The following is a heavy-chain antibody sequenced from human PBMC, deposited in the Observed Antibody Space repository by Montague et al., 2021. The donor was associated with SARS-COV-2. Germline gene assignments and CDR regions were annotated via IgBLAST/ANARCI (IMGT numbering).Heavy chain of an antibody. J-gene: IGHJ4*02. D-gene: IGHD3-9*01. CDR2: IYYSGST. CDR1: GGFISSSSYY. V-gene: IGHV4-39*01. Sequence: SETLSLTCTVSGGFISSSSYYWGWIRQPPGKGLEWIGSIYYSGSTYYXXXVESRVTISVDTSKNQFSLKLRSVTAADTAVYYCARHGSSGYFDWLGDWGQGTLVTVSS. CDR3: ARHGSSGYFDWLGD.